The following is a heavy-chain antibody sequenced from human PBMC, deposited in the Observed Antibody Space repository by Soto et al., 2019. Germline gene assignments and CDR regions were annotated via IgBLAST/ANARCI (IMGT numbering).Heavy chain of an antibody. CDR2: IIPILGIA. D-gene: IGHD4-17*01. CDR3: ASPYGGTTVVTGDAFDI. CDR1: GGTFSSYT. J-gene: IGHJ3*02. V-gene: IGHV1-69*02. Sequence: QVQLVQSEAEVKKPGSSVKVSCKASGGTFSSYTISWVRQAPGQGLEWMGRIIPILGIANYAQKFQGRVTITADKSTSTAYMELSSLRSEDTAVYYCASPYGGTTVVTGDAFDIWGQGTMVTVSS.